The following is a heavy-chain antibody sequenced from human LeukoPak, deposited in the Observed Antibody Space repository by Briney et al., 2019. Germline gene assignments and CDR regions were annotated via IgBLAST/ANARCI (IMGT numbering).Heavy chain of an antibody. CDR1: GFTFSSYG. V-gene: IGHV3-30*02. D-gene: IGHD3-3*01. Sequence: GGSLRLSCAASGFTFSSYGMHWVRQAPGKGLEWVAFIRYDGSNKYYADSVRGRFTISRDNSNNTLYLQMNSLRAEDTAVYYCARLKTYYAFWNVFDYWGQGTLVTVSS. CDR3: ARLKTYYAFWNVFDY. J-gene: IGHJ4*02. CDR2: IRYDGSNK.